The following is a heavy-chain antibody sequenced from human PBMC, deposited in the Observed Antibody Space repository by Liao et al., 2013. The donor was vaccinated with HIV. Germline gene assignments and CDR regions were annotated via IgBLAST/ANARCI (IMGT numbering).Heavy chain of an antibody. CDR3: ARGSKRRRAFDF. V-gene: IGHV4-34*10. Sequence: QVQLQESGPGLVKPSETLSLTCTVYGGSFSDDYWNWIRQIPGQGLEWIAEINQSGETNNNPSLKSRVTVSADTSRNQISLTMISLTAADTAVYFCARGSKRRRAFDFWGPGTLVTVSS. D-gene: IGHD6-6*01. J-gene: IGHJ3*01. CDR2: INQSGET. CDR1: GGSFSDDY.